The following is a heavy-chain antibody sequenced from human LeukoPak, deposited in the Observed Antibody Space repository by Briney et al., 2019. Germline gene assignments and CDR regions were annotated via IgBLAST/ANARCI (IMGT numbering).Heavy chain of an antibody. CDR1: GFTFSSYG. J-gene: IGHJ4*02. CDR2: IRYDGSNK. V-gene: IGHV3-30*02. Sequence: GGSLRLSCAASGFTFSSYGMHWVRQAPGKGLEWVAFIRYDGSNKYYADSVKGRFTISRDNSKNTLYLQMNSLRAEDTAVYYCANQTPYSSSSPIQIDYWGQGTLVTVSS. D-gene: IGHD6-6*01. CDR3: ANQTPYSSSSPIQIDY.